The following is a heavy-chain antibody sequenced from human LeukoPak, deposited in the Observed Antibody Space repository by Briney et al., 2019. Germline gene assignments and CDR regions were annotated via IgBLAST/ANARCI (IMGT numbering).Heavy chain of an antibody. Sequence: GGSLRVSCAASGFTFSSYDMNWVRQAPGRGLEWVSSISSSSSYIYYTDSVKGRFTISRDNAKNSLYLQMNSLRVEDTAVYYCARVAQHRYYYDSSAYRYYFDYWGQGTLVTVSS. J-gene: IGHJ4*02. D-gene: IGHD3-22*01. CDR3: ARVAQHRYYYDSSAYRYYFDY. CDR2: ISSSSSYI. CDR1: GFTFSSYD. V-gene: IGHV3-21*04.